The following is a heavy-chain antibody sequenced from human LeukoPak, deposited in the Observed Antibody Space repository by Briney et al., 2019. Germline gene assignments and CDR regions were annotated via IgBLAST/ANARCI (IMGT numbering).Heavy chain of an antibody. V-gene: IGHV4-59*08. Sequence: PSETLSLTCTVSGGSISSYYWSWIRQPPGKGLEWLGHIYYSGSTHYNPSLKSRVTISVDTSKNQFSLKLSSVTAADTAVYYCARHVGNSGSGSYLTYFDYWGQGTLVTVSS. CDR2: IYYSGST. CDR1: GGSISSYY. D-gene: IGHD3-10*01. J-gene: IGHJ4*02. CDR3: ARHVGNSGSGSYLTYFDY.